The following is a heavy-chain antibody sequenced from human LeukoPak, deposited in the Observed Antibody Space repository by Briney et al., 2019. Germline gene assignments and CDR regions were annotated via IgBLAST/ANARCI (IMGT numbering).Heavy chain of an antibody. Sequence: GSLRLSCAASGFTVSSNYMSWVRQAPGKGLEWVSVIYSGGSTYYADSVKGRFTISRDSSKNTLYLQMNSLRAEDTAVYYCAKDIEYSSSCLDYWGQGTLVTVSS. D-gene: IGHD6-6*01. J-gene: IGHJ4*02. CDR2: IYSGGST. V-gene: IGHV3-53*01. CDR1: GFTVSSNY. CDR3: AKDIEYSSSCLDY.